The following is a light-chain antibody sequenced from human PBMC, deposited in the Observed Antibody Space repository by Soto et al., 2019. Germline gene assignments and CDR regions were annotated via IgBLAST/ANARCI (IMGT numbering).Light chain of an antibody. CDR3: QQYGSSGT. CDR2: GAS. J-gene: IGKJ1*01. CDR1: QSISSNY. Sequence: EIVLTQSPGTLSLSPGERATLSYRTSQSISSNYLAWYQQKAGQAPRLLIYGASSRATGIPDRFSGSGSGTDFTLTISRLEPEDFAVYYCQQYGSSGTFGQGTKVDIK. V-gene: IGKV3-20*01.